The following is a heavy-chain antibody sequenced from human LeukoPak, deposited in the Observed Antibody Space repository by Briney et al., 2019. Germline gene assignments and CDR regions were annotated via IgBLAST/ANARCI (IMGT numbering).Heavy chain of an antibody. CDR2: ISWNSGSI. CDR3: AKGDWDDFDY. J-gene: IGHJ4*02. CDR1: GFTFDDYA. Sequence: PGGSLRLSCAASGFTFDDYAMHWVRQAPGKGLEWVSGISWNSGSIGYADSVKGRFTISRDNAKNSLYLQMNSLRAEDTALYYCAKGDWDDFDYWGQGTLVTVSS. D-gene: IGHD3-9*01. V-gene: IGHV3-9*01.